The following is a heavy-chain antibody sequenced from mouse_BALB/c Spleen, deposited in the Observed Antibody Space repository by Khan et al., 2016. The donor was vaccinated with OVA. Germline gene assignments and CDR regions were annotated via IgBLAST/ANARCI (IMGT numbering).Heavy chain of an antibody. CDR3: ARGGAAYYRNDGGAMEY. V-gene: IGHV9-4*02. J-gene: IGHJ4*01. CDR2: INTHSGVP. CDR1: GYTFTTAG. Sequence: QIQLVQSGPELKKPGETVRISCKASGYTFTTAGIQWVQKMPGKGLKWIGWINTHSGVPKYAEDFKGRFAFSLEISVNTAYLQITTLKNEDTATXCCARGGAAYYRNDGGAMEYWGQGTSGTVSS. D-gene: IGHD2-14*01.